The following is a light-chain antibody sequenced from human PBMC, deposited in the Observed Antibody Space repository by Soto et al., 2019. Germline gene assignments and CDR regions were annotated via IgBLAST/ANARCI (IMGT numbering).Light chain of an antibody. CDR3: QQFSSYPLT. J-gene: IGKJ4*01. CDR1: QSVSNY. Sequence: PGERATLSCRASQSVSNYLAWYQQKPGQAPRVLIYDASSRATGIPDRFSGGGSGTDCTLTISRLEPEDVAVYYCQQFSSYPLTFGGGTKVDIK. CDR2: DAS. V-gene: IGKV3-20*01.